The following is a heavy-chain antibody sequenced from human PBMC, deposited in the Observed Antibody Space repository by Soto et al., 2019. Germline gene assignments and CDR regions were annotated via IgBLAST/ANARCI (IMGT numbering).Heavy chain of an antibody. Sequence: QVQLVESGGGVVQPGRSLRLSCEASGFTFSSFGMHWVRQAPGKGLEWVTFVSYDGSKTYSSDSVNGRFTISRDNSKNTLYLQMNSLRLEDTAVYYCAKAYAGLDSGSDPWGRGTLVTVSS. V-gene: IGHV3-30*18. J-gene: IGHJ2*01. CDR3: AKAYAGLDSGSDP. CDR1: GFTFSSFG. D-gene: IGHD2-2*01. CDR2: VSYDGSKT.